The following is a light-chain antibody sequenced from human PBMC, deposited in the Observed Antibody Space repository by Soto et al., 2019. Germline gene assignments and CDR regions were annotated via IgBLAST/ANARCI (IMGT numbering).Light chain of an antibody. Sequence: AIQMTQSPSSLSASVGDRVTITCRASQDVSSYLVWYQQKPGKAPDLLIYAASTLQSGVPVRFSGSGSGTEFTLTISSLQPEDFATYYCLQDYAYPRTFGQGTRVEIK. CDR1: QDVSSY. V-gene: IGKV1-6*01. CDR3: LQDYAYPRT. J-gene: IGKJ1*01. CDR2: AAS.